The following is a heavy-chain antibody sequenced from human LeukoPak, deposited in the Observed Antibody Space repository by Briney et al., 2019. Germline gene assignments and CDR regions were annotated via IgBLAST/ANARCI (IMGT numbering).Heavy chain of an antibody. V-gene: IGHV5-10-1*01. J-gene: IGHJ4*02. CDR2: IDPSDSYT. Sequence: GESLKISCSGSGYSFTSYWISWVRQMPWKGLEWMGRIDPSDSYTNYSPSFQGHVTISADKSISTAYLQWSSLKASDTAMYYCARHARRTVQKYFDYWGQGTLVTVSS. D-gene: IGHD4-11*01. CDR3: ARHARRTVQKYFDY. CDR1: GYSFTSYW.